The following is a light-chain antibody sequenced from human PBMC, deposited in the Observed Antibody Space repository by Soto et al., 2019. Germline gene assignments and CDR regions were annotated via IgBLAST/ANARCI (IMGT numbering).Light chain of an antibody. J-gene: IGLJ1*01. CDR3: SSYTTSNTRQIV. CDR2: DVS. V-gene: IGLV2-14*02. CDR1: SSDVGSYDL. Sequence: QSVLTQPASVSGSPRQSITISCTGTSSDVGSYDLVSWYQQHPGKAPKLIIYDVSKRPSGVSSPFSGSKSGNTASLTISGLQPEDEADYYCSSYTTSNTRQIVFGTGTRSPS.